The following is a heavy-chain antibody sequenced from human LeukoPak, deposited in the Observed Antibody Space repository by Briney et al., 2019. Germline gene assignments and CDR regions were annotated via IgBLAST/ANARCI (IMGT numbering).Heavy chain of an antibody. CDR2: INHSGST. CDR1: GGSFSGYY. J-gene: IGHJ4*02. V-gene: IGHV4-34*01. D-gene: IGHD3-10*01. CDR3: ARSNYGSGSYRGCYFDY. Sequence: PSETLSLTCAVYGGSFSGYYWSWIRQPPGKGLEWIGEINHSGSTNYNPSLKSRVTISVDTSKNQFSLKLSSVTAADTAVYYCARSNYGSGSYRGCYFDYWGQGTLVTVSS.